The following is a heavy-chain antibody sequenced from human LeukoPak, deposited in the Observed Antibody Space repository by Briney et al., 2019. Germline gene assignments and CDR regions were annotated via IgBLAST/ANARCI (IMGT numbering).Heavy chain of an antibody. J-gene: IGHJ5*02. V-gene: IGHV1-2*02. CDR1: GYTFTDYY. D-gene: IGHD2-15*01. CDR2: INPNSGGT. CDR3: ARDLGFCSGGSCDFDP. Sequence: ASVKVSCEASGYTFTDYYMHWVRQAPGQGLEWMGWINPNSGGTNYAQKFQGRVTMTRDTSISTAYMELSRLRSDDTAVYYCARDLGFCSGGSCDFDPWGQGTLVTVSS.